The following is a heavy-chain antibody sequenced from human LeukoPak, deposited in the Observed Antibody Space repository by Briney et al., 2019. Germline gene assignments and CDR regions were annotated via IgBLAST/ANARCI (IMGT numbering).Heavy chain of an antibody. J-gene: IGHJ4*02. D-gene: IGHD4-17*01. CDR2: ISSSSSYI. CDR3: AGDSYGDYVLDY. Sequence: GGSLRLSCAASGFTFSSYSMNWVRQAPGKGLEGVSSISSSSSYIYYADSVKGRFTISIDNAKNSLYLQMNSLRAEDTAVYYCAGDSYGDYVLDYWGQGTLVTVSS. CDR1: GFTFSSYS. V-gene: IGHV3-21*01.